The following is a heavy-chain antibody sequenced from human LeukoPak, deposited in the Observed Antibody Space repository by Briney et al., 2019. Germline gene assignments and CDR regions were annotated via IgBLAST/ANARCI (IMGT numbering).Heavy chain of an antibody. CDR2: ISAYNGNT. V-gene: IGHV1-18*01. J-gene: IGHJ4*02. CDR1: GYTFTSYG. CDR3: ARDPLQYSYGSYFDY. Sequence: GASVKVSCKASGYTFTSYGISWVRQAPGQGLEWMGWISAYNGNTNYAQKLQGRVTMTTDTSTSTAYMELRSLRSDDTAVYYCARDPLQYSYGSYFDYWGQGTLVTVSS. D-gene: IGHD5-18*01.